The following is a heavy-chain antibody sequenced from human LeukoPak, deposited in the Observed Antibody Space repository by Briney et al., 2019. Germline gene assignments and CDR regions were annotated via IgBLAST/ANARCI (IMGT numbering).Heavy chain of an antibody. J-gene: IGHJ4*02. V-gene: IGHV3-7*01. CDR3: ARDSYGYFFDY. D-gene: IGHD5-18*01. CDR2: IKQDGSEK. Sequence: GGSLRLSCAASGFTFSSYSMSWVRQAPGKGLEWVANIKQDGSEKYYVDSVKGRFTISRDNAKNSLYLQMNSLRAEDTAVYYCARDSYGYFFDYWGQGTLVTVSS. CDR1: GFTFSSYS.